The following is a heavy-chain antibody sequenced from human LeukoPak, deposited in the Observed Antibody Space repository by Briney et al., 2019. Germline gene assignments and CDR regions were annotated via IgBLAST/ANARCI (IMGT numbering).Heavy chain of an antibody. V-gene: IGHV3-23*01. CDR3: AAGRSGYDQFDY. Sequence: PAGSLRLSCAASGFTFSTYGMKWVRQASGKGLEWGSTISGSGGSTYYADSGKGRFTTARDSSKNTLYLQLNSLRAEDTAVYYCAAGRSGYDQFDYWGEGTLLTVSS. J-gene: IGHJ4*02. D-gene: IGHD5-12*01. CDR2: ISGSGGST. CDR1: GFTFSTYG.